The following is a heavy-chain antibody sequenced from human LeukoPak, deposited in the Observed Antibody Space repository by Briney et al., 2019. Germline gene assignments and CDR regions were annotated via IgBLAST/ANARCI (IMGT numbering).Heavy chain of an antibody. J-gene: IGHJ3*02. CDR3: ASRMVRGAMDAFDI. D-gene: IGHD3-10*01. V-gene: IGHV3-21*01. Sequence: GGSLRLSCAASGFTFSSYSMNWVRQAPGKGLEWVSSISSSSSYIYYADSVKGRFTISRDNAKNSLYLQMNSLRAEDTAVYYCASRMVRGAMDAFDIRGQGTMVTVSS. CDR1: GFTFSSYS. CDR2: ISSSSSYI.